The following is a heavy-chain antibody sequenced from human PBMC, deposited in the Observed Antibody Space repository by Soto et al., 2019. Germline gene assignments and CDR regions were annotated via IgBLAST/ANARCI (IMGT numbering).Heavy chain of an antibody. D-gene: IGHD2-2*03. Sequence: GEPLKISCKGSGYSFVSYWNGWVRQMPGKGLEWMGINNPADFETRYNPSFQGQVTISADKSISTAYLQWSSLKASDTAMYFCARHRGYCITTTCYDAFDIWGQGTKVT. CDR1: GYSFVSYW. J-gene: IGHJ3*02. CDR2: NNPADFET. CDR3: ARHRGYCITTTCYDAFDI. V-gene: IGHV5-51*01.